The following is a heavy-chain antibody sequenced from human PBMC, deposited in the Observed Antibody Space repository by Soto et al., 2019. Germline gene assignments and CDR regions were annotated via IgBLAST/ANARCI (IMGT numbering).Heavy chain of an antibody. CDR2: KNFGGAT. V-gene: IGHV4-39*01. Sequence: QVQLQESGPGLAKPSETLSLTCSVSGVSISSLSYYWSWIRQPPGKGLEWIGSKNFGGATHYNPSLKSRVTISVDTSTNQFSLVLTSVTAADTAVYRCASLTYHYDNTGVYYYYGMDVWGQGTTVTVSS. D-gene: IGHD3-22*01. CDR3: ASLTYHYDNTGVYYYYGMDV. J-gene: IGHJ6*02. CDR1: GVSISSLSYY.